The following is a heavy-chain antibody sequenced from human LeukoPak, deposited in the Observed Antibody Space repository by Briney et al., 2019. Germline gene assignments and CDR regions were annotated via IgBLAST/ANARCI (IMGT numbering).Heavy chain of an antibody. J-gene: IGHJ6*02. CDR2: ISWNSGSI. D-gene: IGHD6-6*01. CDR3: AKDRPKAYGMDV. V-gene: IGHV3-9*01. Sequence: GGSLRLSCAASGFTFDDYAMHWVRQAPGKGLEWVSGISWNSGSIGYADSVKGRFTISRDNAKNSQYLQMNSLRAEDTALCYCAKDRPKAYGMDVWGQGTTVTVSS. CDR1: GFTFDDYA.